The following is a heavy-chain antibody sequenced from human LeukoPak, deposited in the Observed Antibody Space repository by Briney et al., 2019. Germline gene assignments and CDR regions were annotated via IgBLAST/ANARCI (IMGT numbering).Heavy chain of an antibody. J-gene: IGHJ4*02. CDR3: ARDSLARPLGY. V-gene: IGHV3-48*04. D-gene: IGHD6-6*01. CDR2: ISSSGSTI. Sequence: GGSLRLSCTASGFTFGSYWMSWVRQAPGKGLEWVSYISSSGSTIYYADSVKGRFTISRDNAKNSLYLQMNSLRAEDTAVYYCARDSLARPLGYWGQGTLVTVSS. CDR1: GFTFGSYW.